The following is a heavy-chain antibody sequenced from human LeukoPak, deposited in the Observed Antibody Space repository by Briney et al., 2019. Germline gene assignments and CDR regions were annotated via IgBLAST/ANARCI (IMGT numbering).Heavy chain of an antibody. V-gene: IGHV3-74*01. CDR3: ARGGGYSYGSFDY. J-gene: IGHJ4*02. D-gene: IGHD5-18*01. Sequence: GGSLRLSCAASGIIFSNYWMHWVRQAPGKGLVWVSRINRDGSSTSYADSVKGRFTISRDNAKNTPYLQMNSLRAEGTAVYYCARGGGYSYGSFDYWGQGTLVTVSS. CDR1: GIIFSNYW. CDR2: INRDGSST.